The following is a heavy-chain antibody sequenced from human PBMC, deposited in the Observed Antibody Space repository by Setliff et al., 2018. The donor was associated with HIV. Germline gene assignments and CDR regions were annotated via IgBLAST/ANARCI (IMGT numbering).Heavy chain of an antibody. D-gene: IGHD3-9*01. CDR2: ISSSGNT. V-gene: IGHV4-39*01. J-gene: IGHJ4*02. CDR1: GGSISSTSYY. CDR3: AKTIGRYFDICDN. Sequence: KPSETLSLTCTVSGGSISSTSYYWGWIWQPPGTGLEWIGSISSSGNTYYNPSLKSRVTTSVDTPKNQFSLKLNSVTAADTAVYYCAKTIGRYFDICDNWGQGTLVTV.